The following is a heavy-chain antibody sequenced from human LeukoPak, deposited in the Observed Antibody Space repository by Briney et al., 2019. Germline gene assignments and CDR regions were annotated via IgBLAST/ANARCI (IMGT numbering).Heavy chain of an antibody. CDR3: AREPLRFLEWLLYFDY. CDR1: GGSISSSSYY. CDR2: IYYSGST. V-gene: IGHV4-39*07. J-gene: IGHJ4*02. D-gene: IGHD3-3*01. Sequence: PSETLSLTCTVSGGSISSSSYYWGWIRQPPGKGLEWIGSIYYSGSTYYNPSPKSRVTISVDTSKNQFSLKLSSVTAADTAVYYCAREPLRFLEWLLYFDYWGQGTLVTVSS.